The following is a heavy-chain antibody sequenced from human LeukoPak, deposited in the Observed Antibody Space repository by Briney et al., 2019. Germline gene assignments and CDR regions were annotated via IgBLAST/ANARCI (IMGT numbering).Heavy chain of an antibody. D-gene: IGHD2-2*01. J-gene: IGHJ4*02. CDR2: IKEDGSEK. Sequence: GGSLRLSCAASGFTFSNYWMNWVRQAPGKGLEWVANIKEDGSEKNYVDSVKGRITISRDNAKNSLYLQMNSLRAEDTAVYYCTRDRLACTSPACYSSFDYWGKGTLVTVSS. CDR3: TRDRLACTSPACYSSFDY. CDR1: GFTFSNYW. V-gene: IGHV3-7*01.